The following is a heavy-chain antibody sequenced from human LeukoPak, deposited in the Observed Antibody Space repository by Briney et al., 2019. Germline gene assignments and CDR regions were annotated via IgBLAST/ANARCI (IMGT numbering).Heavy chain of an antibody. J-gene: IGHJ4*02. CDR1: GYTFTGYH. Sequence: GASVKVSCKASGYTFTGYHMHWVRQAPGQGLEWMGRINPNSGDTNYAQNFQGRVTMTRDTSISTAYMELSRLRSDDMAVYYCARDYCSSTSCLFDYWGQGTLVTVSS. D-gene: IGHD2-2*01. CDR2: INPNSGDT. V-gene: IGHV1-2*06. CDR3: ARDYCSSTSCLFDY.